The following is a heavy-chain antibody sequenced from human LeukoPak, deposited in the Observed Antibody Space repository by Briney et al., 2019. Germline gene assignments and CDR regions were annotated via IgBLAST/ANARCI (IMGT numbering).Heavy chain of an antibody. D-gene: IGHD1-26*01. CDR2: IRSKANSYAT. Sequence: GGSLRLSCAASGFTFSGSAMHWVRQASGKGLEWGGRIRSKANSYATAYAASVKGRFTISRDDSKNTAYLQMNSLKTEDTAVYYCTRLASGSYYENDYWGQGTLVTVSS. V-gene: IGHV3-73*01. J-gene: IGHJ4*02. CDR1: GFTFSGSA. CDR3: TRLASGSYYENDY.